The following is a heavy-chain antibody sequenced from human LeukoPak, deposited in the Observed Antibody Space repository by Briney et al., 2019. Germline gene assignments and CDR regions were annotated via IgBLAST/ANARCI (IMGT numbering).Heavy chain of an antibody. J-gene: IGHJ4*02. V-gene: IGHV1-2*02. CDR3: ARDLQFSIAVAGMIDY. CDR2: INPNSGGT. CDR1: GYTFTGYY. Sequence: ASVKVSCKASGYTFTGYYMHWVRQAPGQGLEWMGWINPNSGGTNYAQKFQGRVTMTRDTSISTAYMELSRLRSDDTAVYYCARDLQFSIAVAGMIDYWGQGTLVTVSS. D-gene: IGHD6-19*01.